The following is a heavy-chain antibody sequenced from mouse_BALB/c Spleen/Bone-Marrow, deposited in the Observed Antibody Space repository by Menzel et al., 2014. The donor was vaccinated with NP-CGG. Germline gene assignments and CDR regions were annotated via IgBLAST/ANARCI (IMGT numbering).Heavy chain of an antibody. Sequence: QVQLQQSGPELVRPGVSVKISCKGSGYTFTDYAMHWVKQSHAKSLEWIGVTSTYSGNTNYNQKFKGKATMTVDKSSSTAYMELARLTSEDSAIYYCARSYYGSSQPFDYWGQGTTLTVSS. D-gene: IGHD1-1*01. CDR2: TSTYSGNT. CDR1: GYTFTDYA. V-gene: IGHV1-67*01. J-gene: IGHJ2*01. CDR3: ARSYYGSSQPFDY.